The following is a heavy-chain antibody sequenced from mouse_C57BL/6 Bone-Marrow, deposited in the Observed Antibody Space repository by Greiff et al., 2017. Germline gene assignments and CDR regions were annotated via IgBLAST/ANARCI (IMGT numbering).Heavy chain of an antibody. Sequence: QVQLQQPGAELVKPGASVKLSCKASGYTFTSYWMQWVKQRPGQGLEWIGEIDPSDSYTNYNQKFKGKATLTVDTASSTAYMQLSSLTSEDSAVYYSARGDYYGSPYAMDYWGQGTSVTGSS. CDR3: ARGDYYGSPYAMDY. V-gene: IGHV1-50*01. J-gene: IGHJ4*01. D-gene: IGHD1-1*01. CDR2: IDPSDSYT. CDR1: GYTFTSYW.